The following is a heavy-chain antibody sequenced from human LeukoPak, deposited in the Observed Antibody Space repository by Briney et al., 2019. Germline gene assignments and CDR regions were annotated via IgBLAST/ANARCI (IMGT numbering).Heavy chain of an antibody. CDR1: GGSISSGTYY. V-gene: IGHV4-61*02. CDR3: ARDLGVVDSSGYLNWFDP. CDR2: IHTSGST. Sequence: TSETLSLTCTVSGGSISSGTYYWTWIRQPAGMTLEWIGRIHTSGSTTYNPSLKSRVIISLDTSKNQFSLKLSSVTAADTAVYYCARDLGVVDSSGYLNWFDPWGQGTLVTVSS. D-gene: IGHD3-22*01. J-gene: IGHJ5*02.